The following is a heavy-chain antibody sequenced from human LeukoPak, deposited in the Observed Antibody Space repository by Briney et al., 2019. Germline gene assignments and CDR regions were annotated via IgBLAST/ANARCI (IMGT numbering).Heavy chain of an antibody. J-gene: IGHJ4*02. CDR2: ISGSGGST. V-gene: IGHV3-23*01. CDR1: GFTFSSYA. CDR3: AKIQDSSGLPDY. D-gene: IGHD6-19*01. Sequence: GGSLRLSCAASGFTFSSYAMSWVRQAPGKGLEWVSAISGSGGSTYYADSVKGRFTISRDNSKNTLHLQMNSLRAEDTAVYYCAKIQDSSGLPDYWGQGTLVTVSS.